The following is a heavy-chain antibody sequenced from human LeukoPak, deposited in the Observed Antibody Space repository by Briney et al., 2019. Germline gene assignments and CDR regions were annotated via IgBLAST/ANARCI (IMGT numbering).Heavy chain of an antibody. CDR2: ISSSSSYI. CDR1: GFTFSSYS. CDR3: ARGQLWLLMDY. V-gene: IGHV3-21*01. Sequence: GGSLRLSCAASGFTFSSYSMNWVRQAPGKGLEWVSSISSSSSYIYYADSVKGRLTISRDNAKNSLYLQMNSLRAEDTAVYYCARGQLWLLMDYWGRGTLVTVSS. J-gene: IGHJ4*02. D-gene: IGHD5-18*01.